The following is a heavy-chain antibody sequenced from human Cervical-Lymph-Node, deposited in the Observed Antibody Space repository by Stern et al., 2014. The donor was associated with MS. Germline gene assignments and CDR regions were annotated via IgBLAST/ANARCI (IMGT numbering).Heavy chain of an antibody. CDR3: ARLDYGDYVTAYGMDV. D-gene: IGHD4-17*01. V-gene: IGHV4-4*02. CDR1: GGVISSSYW. Sequence: VQLQESGPGLVKPSGTLSLTCALSGGVISSSYWWSWVRQPPGKGLEWIVEIDHSGTTKYNSSLKSRLTISVDESKNQFFLKLTSVTAADTAVYFCARLDYGDYVTAYGMDVWGQGTTVIVSS. J-gene: IGHJ6*02. CDR2: IDHSGTT.